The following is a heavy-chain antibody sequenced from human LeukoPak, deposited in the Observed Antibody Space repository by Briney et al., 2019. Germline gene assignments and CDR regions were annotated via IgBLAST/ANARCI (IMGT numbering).Heavy chain of an antibody. V-gene: IGHV3-7*01. J-gene: IGHJ4*02. CDR2: IKQDGSEK. D-gene: IGHD3-9*01. CDR3: ARAPLRYFDWLLTPPHDFDY. Sequence: GGSLRLSCAASGFTFSSYWMSWVRQAPGKGLEWVANIKQDGSEKYYVDSVKGRFTISRDNAKNSLYLQMNSLRAEDTAVYYCARAPLRYFDWLLTPPHDFDYWGQGTLVTVSS. CDR1: GFTFSSYW.